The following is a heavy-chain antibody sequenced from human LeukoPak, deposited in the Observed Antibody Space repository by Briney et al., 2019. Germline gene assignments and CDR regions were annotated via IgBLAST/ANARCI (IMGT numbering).Heavy chain of an antibody. CDR2: IIPIFGTA. V-gene: IGHV1-69*05. Sequence: ASVKVSCKASGGTFSSYAISWVRQAPGQGLEWMGGIIPIFGTAKYAQKFQGRVTITTDESASTAYMDLSNLRSEDTAVYYCARGRREHGAGSGIDYYYYYMDVWGEGTTVTVSS. CDR3: ARGRREHGAGSGIDYYYYYMDV. J-gene: IGHJ6*03. D-gene: IGHD3-10*01. CDR1: GGTFSSYA.